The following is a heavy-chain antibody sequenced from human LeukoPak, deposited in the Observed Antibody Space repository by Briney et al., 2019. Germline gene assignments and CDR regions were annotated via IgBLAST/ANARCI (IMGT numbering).Heavy chain of an antibody. J-gene: IGHJ4*02. Sequence: GGSLRLSCAASGFTFSSYSMNWVRQDPGKGLEWVSYISSSSSTIYYADSVKGRFTISRDNVKNSLYLQMNSLRAEDTAVYYCARDPVYYDSSGFDYWGQGTLVTVSS. CDR2: ISSSSSTI. V-gene: IGHV3-48*01. CDR3: ARDPVYYDSSGFDY. D-gene: IGHD3-22*01. CDR1: GFTFSSYS.